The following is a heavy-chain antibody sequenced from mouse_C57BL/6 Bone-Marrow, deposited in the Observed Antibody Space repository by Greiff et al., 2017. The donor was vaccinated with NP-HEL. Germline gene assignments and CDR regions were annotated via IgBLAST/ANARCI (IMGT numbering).Heavy chain of an antibody. CDR1: GFTFSSYA. CDR2: ISDGGSYH. V-gene: IGHV5-4*03. Sequence: EVKLMESGGGLVKPGGSLKLSCAASGFTFSSYAMSWVRQTPEKRLEWVATISDGGSYHYYPDNVKGRFTISGDNSKNNLYLQMSHLKSEDTAMYYCARYYWYFDVWGTGTTVTVSS. CDR3: ARYYWYFDV. J-gene: IGHJ1*03.